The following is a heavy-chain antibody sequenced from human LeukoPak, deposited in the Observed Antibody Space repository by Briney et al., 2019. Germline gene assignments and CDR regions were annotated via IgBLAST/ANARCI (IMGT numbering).Heavy chain of an antibody. CDR2: IFHGETT. V-gene: IGHV4-39*07. Sequence: SETLSLTCTVSGGSISSSSYYWGWIRQPPGEGLEWIGNIFHGETTFYNPSLMNRVAISVDTSKNQFSLKLTSVTAADTAVYYCARDATIAAPLMSWGQGTLVIVSS. CDR1: GGSISSSSYY. D-gene: IGHD6-13*01. J-gene: IGHJ4*02. CDR3: ARDATIAAPLMS.